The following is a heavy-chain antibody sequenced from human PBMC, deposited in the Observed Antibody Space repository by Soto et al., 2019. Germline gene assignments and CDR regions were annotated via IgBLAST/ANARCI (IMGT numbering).Heavy chain of an antibody. D-gene: IGHD3-22*01. CDR3: AKDYYGSSRLVDYSNGLYV. J-gene: IGHJ6*02. CDR1: GFTFDDYA. Sequence: SGGSLRLSCTASGFTFDDYAMNWVRRAPGEGMTWVATMSGSGGATDYAVSVRGRLTVSRDNSKNTLYLQMNSLRVDDTAVYYCAKDYYGSSRLVDYSNGLYVWGQGTTVTVSS. V-gene: IGHV3-23*01. CDR2: MSGSGGAT.